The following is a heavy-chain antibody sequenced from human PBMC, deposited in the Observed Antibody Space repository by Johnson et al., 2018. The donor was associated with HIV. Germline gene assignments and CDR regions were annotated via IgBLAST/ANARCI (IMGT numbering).Heavy chain of an antibody. CDR1: GFTFSTYA. J-gene: IGHJ3*02. CDR3: ARRFYDSSGAGFDI. D-gene: IGHD3-22*01. V-gene: IGHV3-64*01. Sequence: VQLVESGGGLVQPGGSLRLSCAASGFTFSTYAIHWVRQAPGKGLDYVSAISNNGGSTYYANSVNGRFTISRDNSKNTLYLQMGSLRAEDMAVYYCARRFYDSSGAGFDIWGQGTMVTVSS. CDR2: ISNNGGST.